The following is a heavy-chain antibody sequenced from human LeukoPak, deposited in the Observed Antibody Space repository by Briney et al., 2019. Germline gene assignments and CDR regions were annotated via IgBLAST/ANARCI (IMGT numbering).Heavy chain of an antibody. CDR3: ARVRYYDNSADS. V-gene: IGHV4-30-4*01. J-gene: IGHJ4*02. Sequence: SQTLSLTCTVSGDSISSGGHYWSWIRQPPGKGLEWIGYIYFTGHTYYNPSLKGRVSVSVDTSKNQFSLKLNSVTAADTAVYYCARVRYYDNSADSWGQGTLVTVSS. CDR2: IYFTGHT. D-gene: IGHD3-22*01. CDR1: GDSISSGGHY.